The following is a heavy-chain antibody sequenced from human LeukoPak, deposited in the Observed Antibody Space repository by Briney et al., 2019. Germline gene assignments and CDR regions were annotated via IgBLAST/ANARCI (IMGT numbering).Heavy chain of an antibody. CDR2: INYSGTT. CDR1: GGAIISDNFY. Sequence: TPSETLSLTCTVSGGAIISDNFYWGWVRQPPGKGLEWVGSINYSGTTYYNPSLRSRVSISVDTSRTQFFLTLNSVTAADTAVYYCGRLFDSWGQGILVTVSS. V-gene: IGHV4-39*01. CDR3: GRLFDS. J-gene: IGHJ4*02.